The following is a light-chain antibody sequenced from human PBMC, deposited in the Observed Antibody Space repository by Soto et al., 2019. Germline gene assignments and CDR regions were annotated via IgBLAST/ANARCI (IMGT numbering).Light chain of an antibody. CDR1: ESMSNC. CDR2: GAS. Sequence: DIQMTQSPSTLSPSVPQRVTITCRASESMSNCLAWYQQKPGKAPKLLISGASSLQSGVPSRFSGSASGTEFTLTISSLQPDDIATYYCQQCHRYLTFGQGTKV. V-gene: IGKV1-5*01. CDR3: QQCHRYLT. J-gene: IGKJ1*01.